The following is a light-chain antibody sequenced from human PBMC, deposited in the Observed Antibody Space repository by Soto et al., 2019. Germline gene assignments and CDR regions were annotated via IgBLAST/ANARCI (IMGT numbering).Light chain of an antibody. CDR1: QSIISTY. CDR3: QQFGSSPMYT. J-gene: IGKJ2*01. Sequence: EIVLTQSPGTLSLSPGERATLSCRASQSIISTYLAWYQQKPGQAPRLLIFGASSRATGIPDRFSDSASGTDFTLTISRLEPEDFAVYYCQQFGSSPMYTFGQGTKLEIK. V-gene: IGKV3-20*01. CDR2: GAS.